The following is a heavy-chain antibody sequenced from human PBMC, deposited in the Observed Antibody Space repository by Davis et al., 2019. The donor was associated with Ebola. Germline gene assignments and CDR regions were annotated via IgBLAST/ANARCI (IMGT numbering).Heavy chain of an antibody. V-gene: IGHV3-33*01. J-gene: IGHJ6*02. CDR2: ILYDGSNK. CDR1: GFTFSSYN. D-gene: IGHD3-10*01. Sequence: WGSLRLSCSASGFTFSSYNINWGRQIPGKGLGWVAVILYDGSNKYYADSVKGRFTVSRDNSKNTLDLQMNSLRAEDTAVYYCARETYYYGSGNDGMDVWGQGTTVTVSS. CDR3: ARETYYYGSGNDGMDV.